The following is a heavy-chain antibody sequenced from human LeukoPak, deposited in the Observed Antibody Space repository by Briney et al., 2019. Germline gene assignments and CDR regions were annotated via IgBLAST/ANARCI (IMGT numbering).Heavy chain of an antibody. CDR1: GGSISSYY. CDR2: IYTSGST. Sequence: KSSETLSLTCTVSGGSISSYYWSWIRQPAGKGLEWIGRIYTSGSTNYNPSLKSRVTMSVDTSKNQFSLKLTSVTAADTAVYYCARESSEDIVVVPAASDWYYFGYWGQGTLVTVSS. V-gene: IGHV4-4*07. D-gene: IGHD2-2*01. J-gene: IGHJ4*02. CDR3: ARESSEDIVVVPAASDWYYFGY.